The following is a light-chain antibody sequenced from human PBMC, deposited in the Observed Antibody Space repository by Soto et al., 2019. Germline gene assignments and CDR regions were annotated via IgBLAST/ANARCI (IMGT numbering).Light chain of an antibody. CDR2: KAS. Sequence: DIQVTQSPSTLSGSVGDRVTITCRASQTISSWLAWYQQKPGKAPKLLIYKASTLKSGVPSRFSGSGSGTEFTLTISSLQAADFAVYHCQHYNNWPITFGQGTRLEIK. J-gene: IGKJ5*01. CDR3: QHYNNWPIT. CDR1: QTISSW. V-gene: IGKV1-5*03.